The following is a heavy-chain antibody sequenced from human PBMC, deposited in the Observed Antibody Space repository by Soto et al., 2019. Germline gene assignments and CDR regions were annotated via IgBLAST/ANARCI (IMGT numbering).Heavy chain of an antibody. CDR2: ISYDGTKT. D-gene: IGHD6-19*01. Sequence: QVQLVESGGGVVQPGRSLRVSCAASGFTFSIYAMHWVRQAPGTGLEWVAVISYDGTKTYYADSVKGRFTISRDNSKNTVYLQMNSLREEDTAVYYCAKARGPRIQWLIDHLDYWGQATLVTVSP. J-gene: IGHJ4*02. CDR3: AKARGPRIQWLIDHLDY. CDR1: GFTFSIYA. V-gene: IGHV3-30*18.